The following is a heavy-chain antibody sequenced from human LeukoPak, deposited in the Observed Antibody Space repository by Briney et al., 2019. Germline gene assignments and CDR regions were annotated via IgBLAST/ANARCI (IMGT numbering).Heavy chain of an antibody. D-gene: IGHD3-3*01. J-gene: IGHJ3*02. CDR1: GYTFTGYY. V-gene: IGHV1-2*02. CDR3: ARDFSDYDFWSGYPTEDDAFDI. CDR2: INPNSGGT. Sequence: ASVKVSCKASGYTFTGYYMHWVRQAPGRGLEWMGWINPNSGGTNYAQKFQGRVTMTRDTSISTAYMELSRLRSDDTAVYYCARDFSDYDFWSGYPTEDDAFDIWGQGTMVTVSS.